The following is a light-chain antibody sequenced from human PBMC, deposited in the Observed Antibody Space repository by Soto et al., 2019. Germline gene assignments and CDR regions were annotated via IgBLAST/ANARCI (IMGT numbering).Light chain of an antibody. CDR2: DAS. Sequence: ELVWTQSPATLSLSPGERATLSCRASQSVSSYLAWYQQKPGQAPRLLIYDASNRATGIPARFSGSGSGTDFTLTISSLEPEDFAVYYCQQRSNWWTFGQGTKVDIK. CDR1: QSVSSY. J-gene: IGKJ1*01. CDR3: QQRSNWWT. V-gene: IGKV3-11*01.